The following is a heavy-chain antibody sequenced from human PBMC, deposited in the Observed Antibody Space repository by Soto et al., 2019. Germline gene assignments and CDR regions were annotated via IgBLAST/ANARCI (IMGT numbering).Heavy chain of an antibody. CDR2: IIPIFGTA. Sequence: SVKVSCKASGGTFSSYAISWVRQAPGQGLEWMGGIIPIFGTANYAQKFQGRVTITADESTSTAYMELSSLRSEGTAVYYCARDGQVAGPLDYWGQGTLVTVSS. V-gene: IGHV1-69*13. J-gene: IGHJ4*02. CDR1: GGTFSSYA. D-gene: IGHD6-19*01. CDR3: ARDGQVAGPLDY.